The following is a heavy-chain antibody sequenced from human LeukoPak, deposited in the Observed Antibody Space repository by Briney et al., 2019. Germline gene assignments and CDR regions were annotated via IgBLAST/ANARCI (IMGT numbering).Heavy chain of an antibody. V-gene: IGHV1-2*02. CDR2: INPNSGGT. D-gene: IGHD1-26*01. CDR1: GYTFTGYY. Sequence: ASVKVSCKASGYTFTGYYMHWVRQAPGQGLEWMGWINPNSGGTNYAQKFQGRVTMTRDTSISTAYMELSRLRSDDTAVYYCARDTKDLWELLFHWGQGTLVTVSS. J-gene: IGHJ4*02. CDR3: ARDTKDLWELLFH.